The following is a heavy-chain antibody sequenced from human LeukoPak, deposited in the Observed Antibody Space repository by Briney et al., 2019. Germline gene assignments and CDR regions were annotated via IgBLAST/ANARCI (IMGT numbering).Heavy chain of an antibody. CDR2: ISYSGST. Sequence: PSETLSLTCTVSGGSISGFYWSWIRQPPGKGLEWIGFISYSGSTNYNPSLKSRVTISLDTSKNQFSLKLSSVTAADTAVYYCARRGSGYYDIRFDPWGQGTLVTVSS. CDR3: ARRGSGYYDIRFDP. J-gene: IGHJ5*02. CDR1: GGSISGFY. D-gene: IGHD3-22*01. V-gene: IGHV4-59*01.